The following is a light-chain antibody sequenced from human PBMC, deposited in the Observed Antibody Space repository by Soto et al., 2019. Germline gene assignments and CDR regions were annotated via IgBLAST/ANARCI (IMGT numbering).Light chain of an antibody. V-gene: IGKV1-5*01. CDR1: QTISRW. Sequence: DIQRTQTPSTLSASVGYEVTITCRASQTISRWLAWYQQKPGRAPNLLIYDASTLESGVPSRFSGSGSETEFTLTISRLQPDDVATYFCHSRAVGQGTRLEIK. J-gene: IGKJ5*01. CDR3: HSRA. CDR2: DAS.